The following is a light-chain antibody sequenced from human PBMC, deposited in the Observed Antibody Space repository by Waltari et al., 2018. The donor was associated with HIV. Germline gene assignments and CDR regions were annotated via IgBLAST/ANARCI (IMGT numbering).Light chain of an antibody. V-gene: IGLV2-11*01. CDR2: DVT. Sequence: QSALTQPRSVSGSPGQSVTISCTGTSSEVGGYNYVSWYQQHPGQAPKLIIYDVTQRPSGVPDRFSGSKSGNTASLTISGLQAEDEADYYCCSYAGSYTYVFGTGTKVTVL. CDR3: CSYAGSYTYV. CDR1: SSEVGGYNY. J-gene: IGLJ1*01.